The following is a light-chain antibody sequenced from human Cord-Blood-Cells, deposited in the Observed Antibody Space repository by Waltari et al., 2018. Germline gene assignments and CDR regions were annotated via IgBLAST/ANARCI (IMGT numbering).Light chain of an antibody. CDR2: DVS. V-gene: IGLV2-14*01. Sequence: QSALTQPASVSGSPGQSITISCTGTSSDAGGYNYVSWYQQHPGKAPKPMIYDVSNRPSGVSNRFSGSKSGNTASLTISGLQAEDEADYYCSSYTSSSTLYVVFGGGTKLTVL. CDR3: SSYTSSSTLYVV. J-gene: IGLJ2*01. CDR1: SSDAGGYNY.